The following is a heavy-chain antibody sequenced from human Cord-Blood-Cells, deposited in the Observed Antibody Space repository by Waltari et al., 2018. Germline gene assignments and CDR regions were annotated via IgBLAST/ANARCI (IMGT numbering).Heavy chain of an antibody. D-gene: IGHD6-13*01. J-gene: IGHJ5*02. CDR3: ARQSGYSSSWNWFDP. CDR1: GHGFTSSW. Sequence: EVQLVPSGAEVKKPGESLKISCKGSGHGFTSSWIGSVRQRPGKGLEWRGIIYTGDSDTSYSPSFQGQVTISADKSISTAYLQWSSLKASDTAMYYCARQSGYSSSWNWFDPWGQGTLVTVSS. CDR2: IYTGDSDT. V-gene: IGHV5-51*01.